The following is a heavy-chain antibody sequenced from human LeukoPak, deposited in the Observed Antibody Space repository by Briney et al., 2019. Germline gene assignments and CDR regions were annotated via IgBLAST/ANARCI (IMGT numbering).Heavy chain of an antibody. CDR3: AREYSSSWYRGGPYGMDV. J-gene: IGHJ6*02. CDR1: GGSISSYY. CDR2: IYYSGST. V-gene: IGHV4-59*01. D-gene: IGHD6-13*01. Sequence: SETLSLTCTVSGGSISSYYWSWIRQPPGKGLEWIGYIYYSGSTNYNPSLKSRVTISVDTSKNQFSPKLSSVTAADTAVYYCAREYSSSWYRGGPYGMDVWGQGTTVTVSS.